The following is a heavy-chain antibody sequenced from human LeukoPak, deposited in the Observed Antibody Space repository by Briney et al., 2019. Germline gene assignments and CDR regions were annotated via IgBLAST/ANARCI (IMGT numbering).Heavy chain of an antibody. CDR3: AREEVVITPLDY. J-gene: IGHJ4*02. CDR2: IWYDGSNK. CDR1: GFTFRNYS. D-gene: IGHD3-22*01. V-gene: IGHV3-33*08. Sequence: PGGSLRLSCVASGFTFRNYSMHWVRQAPGKGLEWVAVIWYDGSNKYYADSVKGRFTISRDNSKDTLYLQMNSLRAEDTAVYYCAREEVVITPLDYWGQGTLVTVSS.